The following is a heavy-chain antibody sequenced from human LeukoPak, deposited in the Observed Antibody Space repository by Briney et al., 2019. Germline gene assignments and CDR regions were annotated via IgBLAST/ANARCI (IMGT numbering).Heavy chain of an antibody. J-gene: IGHJ6*02. CDR2: IYYSGST. CDR3: ARDQYYYDSSGYYYYYYGMDV. CDR1: GGSISSYY. Sequence: PSETLSLTCTVSGGSISSYYWSWIRQPPGKGLEWIGYIYYSGSTNYNPSLKSRVTISVDTSKNQFSLKLSSVTAADTAEYYCARDQYYYDSSGYYYYYYGMDVWGQGTTVTVSS. V-gene: IGHV4-59*01. D-gene: IGHD3-22*01.